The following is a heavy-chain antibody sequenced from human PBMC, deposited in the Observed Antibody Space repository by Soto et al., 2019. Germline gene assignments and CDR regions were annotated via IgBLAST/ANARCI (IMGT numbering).Heavy chain of an antibody. V-gene: IGHV4-59*01. J-gene: IGHJ4*02. CDR3: ARDGLEGSGYFHY. Sequence: SETLSLTCTVSGGSISSYYWSWIRQPPGKGLEWIGYIYYSGSTNYNPSLKSRVTIAVDTSKNQFSLKLSSVTAADTAVYYWARDGLEGSGYFHYWGQGTLVTVSS. CDR1: GGSISSYY. CDR2: IYYSGST. D-gene: IGHD3-3*01.